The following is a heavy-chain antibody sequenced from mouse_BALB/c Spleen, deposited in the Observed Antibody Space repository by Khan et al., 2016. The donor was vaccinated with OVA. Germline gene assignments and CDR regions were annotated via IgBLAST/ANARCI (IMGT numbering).Heavy chain of an antibody. D-gene: IGHD1-1*01. V-gene: IGHV5-6-4*01. Sequence: EVRLVESGGGLVRPGGSLKLSCAASGFSFSSYSMSWVRQTPEKRLEWVATISSGGSYTYYQDSVKGRFTISRDNDKKTRYLQMRSLKSEDTAMYYCPRHRGYYGSSPYFDYWGQGTSLTVSS. CDR2: ISSGGSYT. CDR1: GFSFSSYS. J-gene: IGHJ2*02. CDR3: PRHRGYYGSSPYFDY.